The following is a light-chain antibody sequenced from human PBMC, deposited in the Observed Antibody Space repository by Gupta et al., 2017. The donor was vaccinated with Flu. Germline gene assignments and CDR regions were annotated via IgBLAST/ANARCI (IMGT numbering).Light chain of an antibody. V-gene: IGKV4-1*01. Sequence: DIVMNQSPDSLAVSLCERAAIKCKSSQSVVYNSNNNDYLAWYQQKPGQSPRLLIYLASTRASGVPDRFSGTGSGTDFTLTISSVQAEDAATYYCQQYYSLPWTFGQGTKVEI. CDR2: LAS. CDR3: QQYYSLPWT. J-gene: IGKJ1*01. CDR1: QSVVYNSNNNDY.